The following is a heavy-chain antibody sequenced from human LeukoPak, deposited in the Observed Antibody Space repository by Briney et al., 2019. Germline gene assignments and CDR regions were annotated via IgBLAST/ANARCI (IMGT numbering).Heavy chain of an antibody. CDR3: ASGRDGYSHNFDY. J-gene: IGHJ4*02. CDR2: IRHDGNEK. Sequence: PGGSLRLSCVVSGFTFSGYWMSWVRRAPGKGLERVATIRHDGNEKFYVDSVKGRFSISRDNAKNSLYLQMNSLRAEDTAMYYCASGRDGYSHNFDYWGQGTLVTVSS. V-gene: IGHV3-7*01. D-gene: IGHD5-24*01. CDR1: GFTFSGYW.